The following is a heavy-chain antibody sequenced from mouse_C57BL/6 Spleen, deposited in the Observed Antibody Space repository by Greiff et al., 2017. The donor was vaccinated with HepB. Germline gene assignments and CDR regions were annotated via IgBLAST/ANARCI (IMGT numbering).Heavy chain of an antibody. CDR2: IDPSDSET. V-gene: IGHV1-52*01. D-gene: IGHD4-1*01. CDR3: ARGGIRLTGTGYFDV. CDR1: GYTFTSYW. Sequence: VQLQQSGAELVRPGSSVKLSCKASGYTFTSYWMHWVKQRPIQGLEWIGNIDPSDSETHYNQKFKDKATLTVDKSSSTAYMQLSSLTSEDSAVYYCARGGIRLTGTGYFDVWGTGTTVTVSS. J-gene: IGHJ1*03.